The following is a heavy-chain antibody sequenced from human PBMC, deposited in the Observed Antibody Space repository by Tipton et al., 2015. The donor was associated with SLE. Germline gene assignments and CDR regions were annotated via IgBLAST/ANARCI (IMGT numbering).Heavy chain of an antibody. CDR3: ARVLIVPYGMDV. Sequence: QSGPEVKKPGSSVKVSCKASGGTSSTYAINWVRQATGQGLEWVGWMNPNSGNAGYVQKFQGRVTMTRNTSISTAYMELSSLRSEDTAVDYCARVLIVPYGMDVWGQGTTVTVSS. CDR1: GGTSSTYA. V-gene: IGHV1-8*02. J-gene: IGHJ6*02. CDR2: MNPNSGNA. D-gene: IGHD2-21*01.